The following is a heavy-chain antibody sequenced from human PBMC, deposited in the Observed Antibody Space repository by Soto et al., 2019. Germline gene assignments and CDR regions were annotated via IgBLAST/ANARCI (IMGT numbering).Heavy chain of an antibody. V-gene: IGHV4-31*03. CDR1: CGSISSGGYY. D-gene: IGHD2-15*01. Sequence: SETLSLTCTVSCGSISSGGYYWSWIRQHPGKGLEWIGYIYYSGSTYYNPSLKSRVTISVDTSKNQFSLKLSSVTAADTAVYYCAGDQHCSGGSCYGVDGMDVWGQGTTVTVSS. CDR2: IYYSGST. CDR3: AGDQHCSGGSCYGVDGMDV. J-gene: IGHJ6*02.